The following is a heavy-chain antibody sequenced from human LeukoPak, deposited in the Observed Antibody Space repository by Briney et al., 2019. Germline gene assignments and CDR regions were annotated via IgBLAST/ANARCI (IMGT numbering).Heavy chain of an antibody. V-gene: IGHV1-69*06. CDR3: ATGGQSAAAGTRRRVSNWFDP. Sequence: GASVKVSCKASGGTFSNYAISWVRQAPGQGLEWMGGIIPIFGTANYAQKFRGRVTITADKSTRTAYMELSSLRSEDTAVYYCATGGQSAAAGTRRRVSNWFDPWGQGTLVTVSS. J-gene: IGHJ5*02. D-gene: IGHD6-13*01. CDR1: GGTFSNYA. CDR2: IIPIFGTA.